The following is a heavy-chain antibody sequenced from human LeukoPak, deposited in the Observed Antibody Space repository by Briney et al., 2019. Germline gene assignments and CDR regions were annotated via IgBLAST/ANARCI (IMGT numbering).Heavy chain of an antibody. V-gene: IGHV3-30*02. CDR3: AKRRGEDYFEN. CDR1: GFNFDRYG. D-gene: IGHD2-21*01. Sequence: GGSLRLSCAASGFNFDRYGMHWVRQAPGKGLEWVAFIAYDENNEDHVDSVKGRFTISRDNSKKTLYLQMNSLRGEDTAVYYCAKRRGEDYFENWGQGTLVTVSS. CDR2: IAYDENNE. J-gene: IGHJ4*02.